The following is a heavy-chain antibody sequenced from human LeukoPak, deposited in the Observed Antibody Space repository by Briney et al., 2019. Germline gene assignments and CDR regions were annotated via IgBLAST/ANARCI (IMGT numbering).Heavy chain of an antibody. V-gene: IGHV3-33*01. J-gene: IGHJ4*02. CDR1: GFTFSSYG. D-gene: IGHD6-19*01. Sequence: GGSLRLSCAASGFTFSSYGMHWVRQAPGKGLEWVAVIWYDGSNKYYADSVKGRFTISRDNSKNTLYLQMNSLRAEDTAVYYCARARAVADPFDYWGQGTLVTVSS. CDR2: IWYDGSNK. CDR3: ARARAVADPFDY.